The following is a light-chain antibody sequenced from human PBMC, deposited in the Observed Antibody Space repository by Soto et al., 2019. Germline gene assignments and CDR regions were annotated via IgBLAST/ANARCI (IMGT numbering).Light chain of an antibody. V-gene: IGKV1-39*01. CDR3: QQSYSSSPIT. CDR1: ETISTF. J-gene: IGKJ5*01. CDR2: ASS. Sequence: DIQLTQSPSSLSASVGDRVTMTCRASETISTFLNWYQHKPGKAPKLLISASSRLQSGVPSRFSGSGSGIDFTLTIDSLRPEDFASYYCQQSYSSSPITFGPGTRLEIK.